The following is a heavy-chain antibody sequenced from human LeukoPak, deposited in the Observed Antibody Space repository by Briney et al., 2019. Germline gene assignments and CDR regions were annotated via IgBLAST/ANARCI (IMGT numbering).Heavy chain of an antibody. Sequence: SETLSLTCSVSGGSIGSGTYYWSWIRQPAGKGLEWIGHIYTTGWSTNYNPSLKSRVTISVDTSKNQFSLRLNSVTAADPAVYYCARGSYCGSTRCRGYYYMDVWGKGTAVTVSS. CDR1: GGSIGSGTYY. J-gene: IGHJ6*03. V-gene: IGHV4-61*09. CDR2: IYTTGWST. D-gene: IGHD2-2*01. CDR3: ARGSYCGSTRCRGYYYMDV.